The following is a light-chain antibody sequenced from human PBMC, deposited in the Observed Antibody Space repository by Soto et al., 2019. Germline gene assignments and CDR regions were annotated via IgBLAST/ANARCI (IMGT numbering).Light chain of an antibody. CDR1: SSDVGGYNY. J-gene: IGLJ1*01. CDR3: CSYAGSYGV. Sequence: QSALAQPRSVSGSPGQSVTISCTGTSSDVGGYNYVSWYQQHPGKAPKLMIYDVSKRPSGVPDRFSGSKSGNTASLTISGLQAEDEADYYCCSYAGSYGVFGTGTNVTVL. V-gene: IGLV2-11*01. CDR2: DVS.